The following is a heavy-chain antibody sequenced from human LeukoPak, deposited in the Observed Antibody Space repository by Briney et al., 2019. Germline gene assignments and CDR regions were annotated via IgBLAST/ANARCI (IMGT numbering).Heavy chain of an antibody. D-gene: IGHD6-6*01. Sequence: PGRSLRLSCAASGFTFSSYGMHWVRQAPGKVLEWVAVIWYDGSNKYYADSVKGRFTISRDNSKNTLYLQMSSLRAEDTAVYYCARGPGDSSSSPFYWGQGTLVTVSS. J-gene: IGHJ4*02. CDR3: ARGPGDSSSSPFY. V-gene: IGHV3-33*01. CDR2: IWYDGSNK. CDR1: GFTFSSYG.